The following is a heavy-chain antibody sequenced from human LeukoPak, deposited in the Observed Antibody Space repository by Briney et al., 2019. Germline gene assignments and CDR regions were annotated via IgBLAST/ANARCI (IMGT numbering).Heavy chain of an antibody. CDR2: IVVSSGNT. V-gene: IGHV1-58*02. Sequence: GTSVKVSCKASGFTFTSSAMQWVRQARGQRLEWIGWIVVSSGNTNYAQKFQERVTITRDMSTSTAYMELSSLRSEDTAVYYCAAVGDYGDYGDAFDIWGQGTMVTVSS. D-gene: IGHD4-17*01. CDR1: GFTFTSSA. J-gene: IGHJ3*02. CDR3: AAVGDYGDYGDAFDI.